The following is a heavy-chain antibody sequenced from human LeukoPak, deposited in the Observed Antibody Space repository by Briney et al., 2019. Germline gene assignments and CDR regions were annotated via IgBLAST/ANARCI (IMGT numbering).Heavy chain of an antibody. J-gene: IGHJ3*02. Sequence: GASVKVSCKASGYTFTSYGISWVRQAPGQGLEWMGWISAYNGNTNYAQKLQGRVTMTTDTSTSTAYMELRSLRSDDTAVYYCARSDFWSGYSADAFDIWGQGTMVTVSS. CDR1: GYTFTSYG. CDR2: ISAYNGNT. D-gene: IGHD3-3*01. CDR3: ARSDFWSGYSADAFDI. V-gene: IGHV1-18*01.